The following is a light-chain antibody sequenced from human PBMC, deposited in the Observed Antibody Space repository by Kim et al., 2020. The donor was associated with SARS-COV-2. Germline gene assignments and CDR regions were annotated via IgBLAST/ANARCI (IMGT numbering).Light chain of an antibody. Sequence: FMLTQPHSVSESPGKTVTISCTRSSGSIASKYVQWYQQRPGSAPTTVIYENNQRPSGVPDRFSGSIDTSSNSASLTISGLETEDAADYYCQSYDVSTEVFGGGTKLTVL. CDR1: SGSIASKY. V-gene: IGLV6-57*04. CDR3: QSYDVSTEV. CDR2: ENN. J-gene: IGLJ3*02.